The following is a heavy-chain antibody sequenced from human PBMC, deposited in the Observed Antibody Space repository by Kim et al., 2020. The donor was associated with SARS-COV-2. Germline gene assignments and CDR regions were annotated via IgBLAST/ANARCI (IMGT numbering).Heavy chain of an antibody. CDR1: GGSISSSSYY. V-gene: IGHV4-39*01. Sequence: SETLSLTCTVSGGSISSSSYYWGWIRQPPGKGLEWIGSIYYSGSTYYNPSLKSRVTISVDTSKNQFSLKLSSVTAADTAVYYCARGAPNRAAAETNHLYYFDYWGQGTLVTVSS. D-gene: IGHD6-13*01. CDR2: IYYSGST. J-gene: IGHJ4*02. CDR3: ARGAPNRAAAETNHLYYFDY.